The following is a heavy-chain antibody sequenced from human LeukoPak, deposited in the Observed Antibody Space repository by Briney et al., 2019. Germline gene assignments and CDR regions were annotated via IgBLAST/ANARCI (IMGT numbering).Heavy chain of an antibody. Sequence: GASVKVSCKASGYTCTRYVISWVRQAPGQGLEWMGWISAYNGNTNYAQKLQGRVTMTTDTSTSTAYMELRSLRSDDTAVYYCARDTGAYYDFWSGPYLIDPWGQGTLVTVSS. D-gene: IGHD3-3*01. CDR1: GYTCTRYV. J-gene: IGHJ5*02. CDR3: ARDTGAYYDFWSGPYLIDP. V-gene: IGHV1-18*01. CDR2: ISAYNGNT.